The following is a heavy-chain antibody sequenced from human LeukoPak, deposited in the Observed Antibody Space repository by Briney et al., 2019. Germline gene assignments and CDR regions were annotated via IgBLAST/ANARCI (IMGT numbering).Heavy chain of an antibody. CDR2: ISSSSSYI. J-gene: IGHJ6*02. CDR1: GFTFSSYS. CDR3: ARDVEDIVVVVAGGYGMDV. Sequence: GGSLRLSCAASGFTFSSYSMNWVRQAPGKGLEWVSSISSSSSYIYYADSVKGRFTISRDNAKNSLYLQMNSLRAEDTAVYYCARDVEDIVVVVAGGYGMDVWGQGTMVTVSS. D-gene: IGHD2-15*01. V-gene: IGHV3-21*01.